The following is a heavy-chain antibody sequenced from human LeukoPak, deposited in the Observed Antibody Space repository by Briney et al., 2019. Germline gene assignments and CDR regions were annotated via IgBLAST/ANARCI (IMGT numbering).Heavy chain of an antibody. CDR1: GSSISSGEYY. CDR2: IYYNRST. D-gene: IGHD5-18*01. V-gene: IGHV4-31*03. CDR3: ARDLLDTSMVHYWYFDL. J-gene: IGHJ2*01. Sequence: PSQTLSLTCTVSGSSISSGEYYWSWIRRHPGKGLEWIGYIYYNRSTYYNPSLKSRVSISVDTSKNQFSLKLSSVTAADTAVYYCARDLLDTSMVHYWYFDLWGRGTLVTVSS.